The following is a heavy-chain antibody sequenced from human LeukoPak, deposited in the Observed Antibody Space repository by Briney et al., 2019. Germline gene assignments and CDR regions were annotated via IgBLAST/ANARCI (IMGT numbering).Heavy chain of an antibody. V-gene: IGHV4-59*01. CDR3: ARVTDSRGYYYSDDAFDI. Sequence: SETLSLTCTVSGASISSYYWSWIRQPPGKGLEWIGYIHYSGGTNHNPSLKSRVTISVDTSKNQFSLKLSSVTAADTAVHYCARVTDSRGYYYSDDAFDIWGQGTMVTVSS. D-gene: IGHD3-22*01. CDR1: GASISSYY. J-gene: IGHJ3*02. CDR2: IHYSGGT.